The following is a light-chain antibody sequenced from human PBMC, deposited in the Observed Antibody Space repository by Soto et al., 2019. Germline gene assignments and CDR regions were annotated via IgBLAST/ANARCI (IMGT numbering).Light chain of an antibody. Sequence: QSVLTQPASVSGSPGQSITISCTGANIDVGSYAYVSWYRQVPGKAPKLLIYDVYKRPSGISNRFSGSKSGNTASLAISGLQAEDEADYYCSSYKNTGTSVVFGGGTKVTVL. J-gene: IGLJ2*01. V-gene: IGLV2-14*03. CDR2: DVY. CDR3: SSYKNTGTSVV. CDR1: NIDVGSYAY.